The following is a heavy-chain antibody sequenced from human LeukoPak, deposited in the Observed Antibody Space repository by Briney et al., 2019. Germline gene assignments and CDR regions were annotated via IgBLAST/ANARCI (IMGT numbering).Heavy chain of an antibody. CDR3: ARAGKPITIFGAGYTYYFDY. CDR1: GFTFSSYS. D-gene: IGHD3-3*01. V-gene: IGHV3-21*01. CDR2: ISSSSSYI. J-gene: IGHJ4*02. Sequence: GGSLRLSCAASGFTFSSYSMNWVRQAPGKGLEWVSSISSSSSYIYYADSVKGRFTISRDNAKNSLYLQMNSLRAEDTAVYYCARAGKPITIFGAGYTYYFDYWGQGTLVTVSS.